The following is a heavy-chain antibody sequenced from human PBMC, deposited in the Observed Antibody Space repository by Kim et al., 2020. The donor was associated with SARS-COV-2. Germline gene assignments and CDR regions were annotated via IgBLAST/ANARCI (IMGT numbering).Heavy chain of an antibody. J-gene: IGHJ6*02. CDR3: ASQPTSGSYLVYGMDV. D-gene: IGHD1-26*01. CDR1: GGSISSSSYY. CDR2: IYYSGST. Sequence: SETLSLTCTVSGGSISSSSYYWGWIRQPPGKGLEWIGSIYYSGSTYYNPSLKSRVTISVDTSKNQFSLKLSSVTAADTAVYYCASQPTSGSYLVYGMDVWGQGTTVTVSS. V-gene: IGHV4-39*01.